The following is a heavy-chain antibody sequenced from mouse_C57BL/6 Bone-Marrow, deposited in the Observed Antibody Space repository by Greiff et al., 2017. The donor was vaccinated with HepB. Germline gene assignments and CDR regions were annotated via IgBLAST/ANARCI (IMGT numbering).Heavy chain of an antibody. Sequence: VKLQESGAGLARPGASVKLSCKASGYTFTSYGISWVKQRTGQGLEWIGEIYPRSGNTYYNEKFKGKATLTADKSSSTAYMELRSLTSEDSAVYFCAREIPYYYGSSYENYWGQGTTLTVSS. CDR2: IYPRSGNT. D-gene: IGHD1-1*01. CDR1: GYTFTSYG. CDR3: AREIPYYYGSSYENY. V-gene: IGHV1-81*01. J-gene: IGHJ2*01.